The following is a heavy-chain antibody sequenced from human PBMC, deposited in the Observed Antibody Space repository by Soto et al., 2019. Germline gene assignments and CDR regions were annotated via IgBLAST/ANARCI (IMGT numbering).Heavy chain of an antibody. J-gene: IGHJ6*02. Sequence: PGLPMRLSCAAAGFTISSYAMSCVSKTPGKGLEWVSAISGSGGSTYYADSVKGRFTISRDNSKNTLYLQMNSLRAEDTAVYYCAKSLAWSDPVITGTQLYYYYYGMDVWGQGTTVTVSS. CDR2: ISGSGGST. CDR3: AKSLAWSDPVITGTQLYYYYYGMDV. D-gene: IGHD1-20*01. V-gene: IGHV3-23*01. CDR1: GFTISSYA.